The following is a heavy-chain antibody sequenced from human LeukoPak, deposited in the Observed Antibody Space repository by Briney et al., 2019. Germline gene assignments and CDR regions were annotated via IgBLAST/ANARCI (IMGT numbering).Heavy chain of an antibody. CDR1: ELKFDDYA. D-gene: IGHD2-15*01. CDR2: ISWSSGHM. V-gene: IGHV3-9*01. Sequence: PGRSLRLSCAAAELKFDDYAMHWVRQGPGKGLEWVSGISWSSGHMEYADSVKGRFTISRDNARNSLYLQMDGLRREDTALYYCVRSVVVVAATPTHFDLWGRGTQVIVSS. CDR3: VRSVVVVAATPTHFDL. J-gene: IGHJ2*01.